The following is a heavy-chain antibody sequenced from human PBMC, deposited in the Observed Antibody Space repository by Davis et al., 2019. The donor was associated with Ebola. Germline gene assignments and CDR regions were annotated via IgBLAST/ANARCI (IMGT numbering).Heavy chain of an antibody. Sequence: PSETLSLTCTVSGGSISSHYWSWIRQPPGKGLEWIGYIYYSGSTNYNPSLKSRVTISVDTSKNQFSLKLSSVTAADTAVYYCARWVPIVVVPAATGWFDPWGQGTLVTVSS. CDR3: ARWVPIVVVPAATGWFDP. CDR1: GGSISSHY. J-gene: IGHJ5*02. CDR2: IYYSGST. V-gene: IGHV4-59*11. D-gene: IGHD2-2*01.